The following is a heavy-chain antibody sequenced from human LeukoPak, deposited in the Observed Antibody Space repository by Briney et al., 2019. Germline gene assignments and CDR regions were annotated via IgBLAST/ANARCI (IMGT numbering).Heavy chain of an antibody. Sequence: GRSLRLSCAASGFTFNSYAIHWVRQAPGKGLEWVAVMSSDGSKKYYADSVKGRFTISRDNSKNTLYLQMNSLRAEDTAVYYCAKKFTGTTVISGDYFDYWGQGTLVTVSS. V-gene: IGHV3-30-3*02. D-gene: IGHD4-17*01. CDR1: GFTFNSYA. J-gene: IGHJ4*02. CDR3: AKKFTGTTVISGDYFDY. CDR2: MSSDGSKK.